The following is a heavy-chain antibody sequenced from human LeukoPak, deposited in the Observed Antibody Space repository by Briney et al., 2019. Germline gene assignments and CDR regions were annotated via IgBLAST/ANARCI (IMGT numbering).Heavy chain of an antibody. CDR2: IYYSGST. Sequence: SSETLSLTCTVSGGSISSYYWSWIRQPPGKGLEWIGYIYYSGSTNYNPSLKSRVTISVDTSKNQFSLKLSSVTAADTAVYYCARGRGRDGYNYVEGSIYYFDYWGQGTLVTVSS. CDR3: ARGRGRDGYNYVEGSIYYFDY. J-gene: IGHJ4*02. D-gene: IGHD5-24*01. CDR1: GGSISSYY. V-gene: IGHV4-59*01.